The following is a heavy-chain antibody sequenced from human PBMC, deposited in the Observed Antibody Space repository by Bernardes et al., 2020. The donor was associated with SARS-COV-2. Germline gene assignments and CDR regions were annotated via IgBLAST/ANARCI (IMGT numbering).Heavy chain of an antibody. CDR3: AKDQELREVAGKWYHFYGLDV. CDR2: ISGSGGRT. J-gene: IGHJ6*02. V-gene: IGHV3-23*01. D-gene: IGHD3-16*01. Sequence: GRSLRVSCAASGFSFSSSAMSWVRQAPGKGLEWVSGISGSGGRTYYGDSVKGRFTISRDNSKNTLYLQMNSLRAEDTAVYYCAKDQELREVAGKWYHFYGLDVWGQGTTVTVSS. CDR1: GFSFSSSA.